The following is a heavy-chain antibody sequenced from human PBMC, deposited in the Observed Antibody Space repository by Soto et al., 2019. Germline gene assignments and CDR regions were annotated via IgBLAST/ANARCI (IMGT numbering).Heavy chain of an antibody. Sequence: GGSLRLSCAASGFTFTDSAFHWVRQASGKGLEWVGRIRSKTNNYATAHAASVTGRFSISRDDSRNMAYLQMNSLRAEDTAVYYCARDRVESGYPEYFQHWGQGTLVTVSS. CDR3: ARDRVESGYPEYFQH. V-gene: IGHV3-73*01. J-gene: IGHJ1*01. D-gene: IGHD3-22*01. CDR2: IRSKTNNYAT. CDR1: GFTFTDSA.